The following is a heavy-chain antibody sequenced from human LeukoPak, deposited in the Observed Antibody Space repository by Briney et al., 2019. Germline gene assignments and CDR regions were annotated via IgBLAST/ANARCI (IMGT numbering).Heavy chain of an antibody. CDR3: ARGPVLLWFGELEFDY. D-gene: IGHD3-10*01. J-gene: IGHJ4*02. CDR2: ISSSSSYI. Sequence: GGSLRLSCAASGFTFSSYSMNWVRQAPGKGLEWVSSISSSSSYIYYADSVKGRFTISRDNAKNSLYLQINSLRAEDTAVYYCARGPVLLWFGELEFDYWGQGTLVTVSS. V-gene: IGHV3-21*01. CDR1: GFTFSSYS.